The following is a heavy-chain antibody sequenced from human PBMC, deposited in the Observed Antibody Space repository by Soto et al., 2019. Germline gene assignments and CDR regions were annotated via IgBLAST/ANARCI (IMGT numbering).Heavy chain of an antibody. J-gene: IGHJ6*02. CDR3: GKGRSYYYYYGVDV. Sequence: EVHLLESGGALVQPGGSLRLSCAASGFTFSSCAMDWVRQAPGKGLEWVSDIIDSGGSTYYADAVKGRFTISRDNSKSTLYLQMNSLRAEDTAVYYCGKGRSYYYYYGVDVWGQGTTVTVSS. CDR2: IIDSGGST. CDR1: GFTFSSCA. D-gene: IGHD1-26*01. V-gene: IGHV3-23*01.